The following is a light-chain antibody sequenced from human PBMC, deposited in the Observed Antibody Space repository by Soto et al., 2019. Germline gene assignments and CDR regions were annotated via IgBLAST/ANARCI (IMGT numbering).Light chain of an antibody. CDR1: SSNIGASYA. CDR3: QSYHSSLSDPV. Sequence: QSVLTQPPSVSGAPGQRVTISCTGSSSNIGASYAVHWYQQLPGTAPKLLIYGNSNRPSGVPDRFSGSKSGTSASLAITGLHPEDESDYYCQSYHSSLSDPVFCVGTNLTVL. J-gene: IGLJ3*02. CDR2: GNS. V-gene: IGLV1-40*01.